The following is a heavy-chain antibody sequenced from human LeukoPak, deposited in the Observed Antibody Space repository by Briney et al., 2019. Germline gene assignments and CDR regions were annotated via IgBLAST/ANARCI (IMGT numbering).Heavy chain of an antibody. D-gene: IGHD3-22*01. V-gene: IGHV1-69*05. Sequence: ASVKVSCKASGGTFSSYTINWVRQAPGQGLEWMGGIIPVFGTANYVQKLQGRVTMTTDASTSTAYMELRSLRSDDTAVYYCARAPNDNYYGSSGYHYWGQGTLVTVSS. CDR3: ARAPNDNYYGSSGYHY. J-gene: IGHJ4*02. CDR2: IIPVFGTA. CDR1: GGTFSSYT.